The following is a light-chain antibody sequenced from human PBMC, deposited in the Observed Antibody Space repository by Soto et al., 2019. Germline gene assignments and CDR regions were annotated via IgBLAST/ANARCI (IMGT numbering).Light chain of an antibody. CDR1: KSVSSY. CDR2: DAS. V-gene: IGKV3-11*01. Sequence: EIVLTQSPATLSLSPGERATLSCRASKSVSSYFAWYQQKPGQAPRLLIYDASNRATGIPARFSGSGSGTDFTLTISSLEPEDFAVYYCQQRSNWPPTFGQGTKVEIK. CDR3: QQRSNWPPT. J-gene: IGKJ1*01.